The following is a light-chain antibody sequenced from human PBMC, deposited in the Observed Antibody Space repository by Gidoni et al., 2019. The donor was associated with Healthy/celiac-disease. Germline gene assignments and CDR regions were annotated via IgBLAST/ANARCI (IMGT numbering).Light chain of an antibody. CDR1: QCIRRY. J-gene: IGKJ2*01. CDR2: AAS. CDR3: QQSYSTPYT. V-gene: IGKV1-39*01. Sequence: DIQMTQSPSSLSASVGDRVTITCRASQCIRRYLNWYQQKPGKAPKLLIYAASSLQSGVPSRFSGSGSGTDFTLTISSLQPEDFATYYCQQSYSTPYTFGQGTKLEIK.